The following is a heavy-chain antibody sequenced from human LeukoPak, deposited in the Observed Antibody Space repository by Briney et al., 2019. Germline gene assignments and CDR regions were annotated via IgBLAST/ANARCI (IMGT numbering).Heavy chain of an antibody. V-gene: IGHV3-48*04. CDR3: ARDHSGSYYGRSDAFDI. D-gene: IGHD1-26*01. Sequence: GGSLRLSCAASGFTFSSYSMNWVRQAPGKGLEWVSYISSSSSTIYYADSVKGRFTISRDNAKNTLYLQMNSLRAEDTAVYYCARDHSGSYYGRSDAFDIWGQGTMVTVSS. J-gene: IGHJ3*02. CDR2: ISSSSSTI. CDR1: GFTFSSYS.